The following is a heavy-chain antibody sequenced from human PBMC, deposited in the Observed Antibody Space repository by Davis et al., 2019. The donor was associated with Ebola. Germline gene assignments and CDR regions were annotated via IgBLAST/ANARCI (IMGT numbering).Heavy chain of an antibody. CDR3: ARDRGMGSGDWFDP. CDR2: ISSSSSYI. CDR1: GFSFSSYW. Sequence: GESLKISCAASGFSFSSYWMSWVRQAPGKGLEWVSSISSSSSYIYYADSVKGRFTISRDNAKNSLYLQMNSLRAEDTAVYYCARDRGMGSGDWFDPWGQGTLVTVSS. V-gene: IGHV3-21*01. J-gene: IGHJ5*02. D-gene: IGHD6-25*01.